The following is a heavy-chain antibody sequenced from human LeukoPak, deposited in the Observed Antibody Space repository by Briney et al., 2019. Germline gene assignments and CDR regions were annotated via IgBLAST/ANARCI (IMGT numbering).Heavy chain of an antibody. CDR1: GYTFTGYY. CDR3: ARAGYSSSWYYSDY. CDR2: INPNSGGT. D-gene: IGHD6-13*01. J-gene: IGHJ4*02. V-gene: IGHV1-2*06. Sequence: ASVKVSCKASGYTFTGYYMHWVRQAPGQGLEWMGRINPNSGGTNYAQKFQGRVTMTRDTSTSTAYMELRSQRSDDTAVYYCARAGYSSSWYYSDYWGQGTLVTVSS.